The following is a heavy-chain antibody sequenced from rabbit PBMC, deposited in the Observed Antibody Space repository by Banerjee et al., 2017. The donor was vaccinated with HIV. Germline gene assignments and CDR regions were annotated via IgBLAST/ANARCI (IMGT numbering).Heavy chain of an antibody. CDR3: ARSYAGYAGYGYAMGDAFDP. CDR2: IYAGSSGST. CDR1: GFSFSSSYY. D-gene: IGHD6-1*01. V-gene: IGHV1S40*01. Sequence: QSLEESGGDLVKPGASLTLTCTASGFSFSSSYYMCWVRQAPGKGLEWIACIYAGSSGSTYYASWAKGRFTISKTSSTTVTLQMTSLTAADTATYFCARSYAGYAGYGYAMGDAFDPWGQGTLVTVS. J-gene: IGHJ2*01.